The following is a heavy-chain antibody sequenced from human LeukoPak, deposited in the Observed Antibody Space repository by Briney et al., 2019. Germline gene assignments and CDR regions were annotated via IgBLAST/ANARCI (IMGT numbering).Heavy chain of an antibody. Sequence: PGGSLRLSCAASGFTFSSYWMHWVRQAPGKGLVWVSRINSDGSGTSYADSVKGRFTISRDNAKNTLYLQMNSLRAEDTAVYYCARAGAGATYFDYWGQGTLVTVSS. D-gene: IGHD1-26*01. CDR1: GFTFSSYW. CDR3: ARAGAGATYFDY. V-gene: IGHV3-74*01. CDR2: INSDGSGT. J-gene: IGHJ4*02.